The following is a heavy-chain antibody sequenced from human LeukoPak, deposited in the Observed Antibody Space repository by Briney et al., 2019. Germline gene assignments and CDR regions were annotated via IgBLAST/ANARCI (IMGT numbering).Heavy chain of an antibody. J-gene: IGHJ4*02. V-gene: IGHV5-51*01. Sequence: PGESLKISCKGSGYSFTSYWIGWVRQMPGKGLEWMEIIYPGDSDTRYSPSFQGQVTISADKSISTAYLQWSSLKASDTAMYYCARPSSSWSRDYYFDYWGQGTLVTVSS. D-gene: IGHD6-13*01. CDR1: GYSFTSYW. CDR2: IYPGDSDT. CDR3: ARPSSSWSRDYYFDY.